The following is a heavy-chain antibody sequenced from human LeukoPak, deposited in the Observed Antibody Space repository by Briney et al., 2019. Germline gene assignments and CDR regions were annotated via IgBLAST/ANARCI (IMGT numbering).Heavy chain of an antibody. CDR3: ARDVWGSGLDY. CDR2: VNPNSGGT. J-gene: IGHJ4*02. Sequence: ASVKVSCKASGYTFTGYYMHWVRQAPGQGLEWMGWVNPNSGGTNYAQKFQGRVTMTRHTSISTAYMELSRLRSDDTAVYYCARDVWGSGLDYWGQGTLVTVSS. D-gene: IGHD3-16*01. CDR1: GYTFTGYY. V-gene: IGHV1-2*02.